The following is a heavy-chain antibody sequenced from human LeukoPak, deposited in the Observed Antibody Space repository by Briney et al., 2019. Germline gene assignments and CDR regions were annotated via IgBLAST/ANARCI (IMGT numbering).Heavy chain of an antibody. J-gene: IGHJ4*02. D-gene: IGHD3-22*01. CDR3: ARGYYYDSSAYYYDY. V-gene: IGHV3-21*01. CDR1: GFTFSRYS. CDR2: ISSGGGYI. Sequence: GGSLRLSCAASGFTFSRYSMNWVRQAPGKGLEWVSSISSGGGYIFYADSLRGRFTISRDNAKKSLSLQMNSLRAEDTAVYYCARGYYYDSSAYYYDYWGQGTLVTVSS.